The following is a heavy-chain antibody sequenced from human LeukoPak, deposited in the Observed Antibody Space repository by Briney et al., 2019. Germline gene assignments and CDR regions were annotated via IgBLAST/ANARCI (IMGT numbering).Heavy chain of an antibody. CDR3: TRQSIDLDCSATYCSNWFDP. CDR1: GFTFSGSP. Sequence: GGSLKLCCAASGFTFSGSPMHWVRQASGKGLEWVGRIKSNTNSYATAYAASVKGRFTISRDDSKNTAYLQMNSLRTEDTAVYYCTRQSIDLDCSATYCSNWFDPWGQGTLVTVSS. J-gene: IGHJ5*02. D-gene: IGHD2-15*01. V-gene: IGHV3-73*01. CDR2: IKSNTNSYAT.